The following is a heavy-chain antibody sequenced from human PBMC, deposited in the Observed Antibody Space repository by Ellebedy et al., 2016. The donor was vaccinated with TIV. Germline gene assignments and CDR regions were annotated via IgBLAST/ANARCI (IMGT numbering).Heavy chain of an antibody. CDR2: ISGKGDIT. CDR3: ARDKDGGYGFDP. D-gene: IGHD5-12*01. Sequence: PGGSLRLSCAASGFTFSTDFMHCVRQAPGNLWESNPSISGKGDITYYANSVKGRVTISRDNSKNTLYRQMGSLRAEDIAVYYCARDKDGGYGFDPWGQGTLVTVSS. CDR1: GFTFSTDF. J-gene: IGHJ5*02. V-gene: IGHV3-64*01.